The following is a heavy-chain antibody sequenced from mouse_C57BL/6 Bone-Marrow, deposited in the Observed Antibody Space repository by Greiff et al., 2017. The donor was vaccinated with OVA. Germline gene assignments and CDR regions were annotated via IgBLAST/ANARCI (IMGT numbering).Heavy chain of an antibody. CDR1: GYTFTSYW. D-gene: IGHD2-3*01. CDR2: INPSSGYT. Sequence: VQLQQSGAELAKPGASVKLSCKASGYTFTSYWMHWVKQRPGQGLEWIGYINPSSGYTKYNQKFNDKATLTADKSYSTAYMQLSSLTYEDSAVYYCASSPDGYFHYWGQGTTLTVSS. CDR3: ASSPDGYFHY. V-gene: IGHV1-7*01. J-gene: IGHJ2*01.